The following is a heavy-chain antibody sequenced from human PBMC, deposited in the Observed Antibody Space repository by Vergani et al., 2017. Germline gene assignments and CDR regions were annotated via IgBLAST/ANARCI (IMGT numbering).Heavy chain of an antibody. CDR1: GYTFTSYY. Sequence: QVQLVQSGAEVKKPGASVKVSCKASGYTFTSYYMHWVRQAPGQGLEWMGIINPSGGSTSYAQKFQGRVTMTRDTSTSTVYMELRSLRSDDTAVYYCASIVGATEGAFDIWGQGTMVSVSS. V-gene: IGHV1-46*01. CDR2: INPSGGST. D-gene: IGHD1-26*01. J-gene: IGHJ3*02. CDR3: ASIVGATEGAFDI.